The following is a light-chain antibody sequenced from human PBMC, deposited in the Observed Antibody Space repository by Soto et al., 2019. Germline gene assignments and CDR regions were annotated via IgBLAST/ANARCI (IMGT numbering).Light chain of an antibody. V-gene: IGKV1-39*01. Sequence: DIQLTQSPSSLSASIGDRVTITCRAGQTIRKSLNWYQQKPETAPKLLIFGASSLQSGVPSRFSASGSGTEFTLTIKSLQPEDFATYHCQQSYSTPWTFGQGTKVDIK. J-gene: IGKJ1*01. CDR3: QQSYSTPWT. CDR2: GAS. CDR1: QTIRKS.